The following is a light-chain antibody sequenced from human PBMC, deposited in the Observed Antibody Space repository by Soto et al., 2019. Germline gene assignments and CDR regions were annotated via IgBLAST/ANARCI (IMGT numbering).Light chain of an antibody. CDR2: DAS. CDR3: QQRSKWSPIT. Sequence: EIVMTQSPATLSVSPGARAPLSCRASQSVSSNLAWYQQNRGQAPRLLIYDASDRAAGVPGRFSGSGSGTEFTLTISSLEPEDFAVYYCQQRSKWSPITFGQGTRLEIK. V-gene: IGKV3-11*01. CDR1: QSVSSN. J-gene: IGKJ5*01.